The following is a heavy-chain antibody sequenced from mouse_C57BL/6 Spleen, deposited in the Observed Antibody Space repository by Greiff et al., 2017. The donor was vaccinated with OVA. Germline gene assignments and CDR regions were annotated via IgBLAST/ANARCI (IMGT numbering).Heavy chain of an antibody. J-gene: IGHJ4*01. CDR2: ISDGGSYT. V-gene: IGHV5-4*03. CDR3: ARYGSSYLYYAMDY. D-gene: IGHD1-1*01. CDR1: GFTFSSYA. Sequence: EVKLMESGGGLVKPGGSLKLSCAASGFTFSSYAMSWVRQTPEKRLEWVATISDGGSYTYYPDNVKGRFTISRDNAKNNLYLQMSHLKSEDTAKYYCARYGSSYLYYAMDYWGQGTSVTVSS.